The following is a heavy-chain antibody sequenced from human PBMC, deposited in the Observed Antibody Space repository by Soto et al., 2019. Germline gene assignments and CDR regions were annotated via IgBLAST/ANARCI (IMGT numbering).Heavy chain of an antibody. CDR2: IYYSGST. Sequence: SETLSLTCTVSGGSISSGGYYWSWIRQHPGKGLEWIGYIYYSGSTYYNPSLKSRVTISVDTSKNQFSLKLSSVTAADTAVYFCARDSTVVVTAIPYYYYGMDVWGQGTTVTVSS. D-gene: IGHD2-21*02. V-gene: IGHV4-31*03. CDR3: ARDSTVVVTAIPYYYYGMDV. J-gene: IGHJ6*02. CDR1: GGSISSGGYY.